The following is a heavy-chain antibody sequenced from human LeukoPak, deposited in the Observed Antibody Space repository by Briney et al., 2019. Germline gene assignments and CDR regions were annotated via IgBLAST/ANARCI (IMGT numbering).Heavy chain of an antibody. J-gene: IGHJ5*02. Sequence: GGSLRLSCAASGFTFSSYGMHWVRQAPGKGLEWVAVIWYDGSNKYYADSVKGRFTISRDNAKNSLYLQMNSLRAEDTAVYYCARDYTGYFPWGQGTLVIVSS. D-gene: IGHD3-9*01. CDR3: ARDYTGYFP. V-gene: IGHV3-33*01. CDR1: GFTFSSYG. CDR2: IWYDGSNK.